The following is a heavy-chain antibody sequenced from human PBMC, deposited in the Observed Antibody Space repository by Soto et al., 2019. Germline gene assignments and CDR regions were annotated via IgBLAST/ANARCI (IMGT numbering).Heavy chain of an antibody. J-gene: IGHJ6*02. CDR2: IYPGDSDT. Sequence: GESLKISCKVSGYSFTSYWIGWVRQMPGKGLEWMGIIYPGDSDTRHSPSFQGQVTISADKSISTAYLQWRSLKASDTAMYYCARHVTIFGVVPRGGMDVWGQGTTVTV. CDR1: GYSFTSYW. V-gene: IGHV5-51*01. D-gene: IGHD3-3*01. CDR3: ARHVTIFGVVPRGGMDV.